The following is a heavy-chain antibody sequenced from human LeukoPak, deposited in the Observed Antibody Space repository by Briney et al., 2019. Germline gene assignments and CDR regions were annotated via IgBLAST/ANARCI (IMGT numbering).Heavy chain of an antibody. V-gene: IGHV3-43*02. J-gene: IGHJ6*02. CDR3: ATWAFYHGLDV. CDR1: GFTFHAFE. Sequence: GGSLRLSCAASGFTFHAFEMHWFRQAPGKGLEWVSLIKSDGGKTDYADSVRGRFTISRDNGKNSLYLQMNSLRSEDTALYYCATWAFYHGLDVWGQGTTVTVSS. D-gene: IGHD1-26*01. CDR2: IKSDGGKT.